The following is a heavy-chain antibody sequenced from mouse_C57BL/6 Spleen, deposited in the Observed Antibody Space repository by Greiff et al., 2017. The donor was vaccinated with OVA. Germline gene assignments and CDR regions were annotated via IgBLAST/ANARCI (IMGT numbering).Heavy chain of an antibody. Sequence: QVQLQQSGAELVRPGTSVKVSCKASGYAFTNYLIEWVKQRPGQGLEWIGVINPGSGGTNYNEKFKGKATLTADKSSSTAYMQLSSLTSEDSAVYFCSRSVHADDGYYYAMGYWGQGASVTVSS. D-gene: IGHD2-3*01. CDR2: INPGSGGT. V-gene: IGHV1-54*01. CDR1: GYAFTNYL. J-gene: IGHJ4*01. CDR3: SRSVHADDGYYYAMGY.